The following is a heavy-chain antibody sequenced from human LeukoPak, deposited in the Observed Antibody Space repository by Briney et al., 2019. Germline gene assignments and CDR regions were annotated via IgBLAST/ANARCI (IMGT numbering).Heavy chain of an antibody. CDR1: GFTFSSYA. Sequence: GGSLRLSCAASGFTFSSYAMSWVRQAPGKGLEWVSAISGSGGSTYYADSVKGRFTISRDNAKNTLYLQMNSLRAEDTAVYYCARGDGDYGDYWGQGTLVTVSS. V-gene: IGHV3-23*01. J-gene: IGHJ4*02. CDR2: ISGSGGST. CDR3: ARGDGDYGDY. D-gene: IGHD4-17*01.